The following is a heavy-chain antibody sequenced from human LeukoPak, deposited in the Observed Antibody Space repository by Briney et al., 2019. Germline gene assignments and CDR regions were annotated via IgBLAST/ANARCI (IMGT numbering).Heavy chain of an antibody. CDR2: ISAYNGNT. Sequence: ASVKVSCKASGYTFTSYGISWVRQAPGQGLEWMGWISAYNGNTNYAQKLKGRVTMTTDTSTSTAYMELRSLRSDDTAVYYCARLVLLWFGDQDGMDVWGQGTTVTVSS. J-gene: IGHJ6*02. V-gene: IGHV1-18*01. CDR1: GYTFTSYG. CDR3: ARLVLLWFGDQDGMDV. D-gene: IGHD3-10*01.